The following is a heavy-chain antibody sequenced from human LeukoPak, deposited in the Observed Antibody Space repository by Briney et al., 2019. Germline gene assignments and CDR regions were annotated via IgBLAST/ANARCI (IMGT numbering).Heavy chain of an antibody. CDR3: ARGGYCSSTSCEGWFDP. J-gene: IGHJ5*02. D-gene: IGHD2-2*01. Sequence: SETLSLTCTVSGGSISSYYWSWIRQPAGKGLEWIGRIYTSGSTNYNPSLKSRVTISVDTSKNQFSLKLSSVTAADTAVYYCARGGYCSSTSCEGWFDPWGQGTLVTVSS. CDR1: GGSISSYY. V-gene: IGHV4-4*07. CDR2: IYTSGST.